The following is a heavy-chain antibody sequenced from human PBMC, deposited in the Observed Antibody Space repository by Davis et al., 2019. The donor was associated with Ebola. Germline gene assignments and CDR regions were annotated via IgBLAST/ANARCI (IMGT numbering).Heavy chain of an antibody. CDR2: VILKSGAT. CDR3: ARGHNYAHEY. Sequence: ASVKVSCKASGYTFTAYYIHWMRQAPGQGLEWLGRVILKSGATNYAQKFQGRVTMTRDTSISTVYMELSSLRYDDTADYYCARGHNYAHEYWGQGTLVTISS. V-gene: IGHV1-2*06. D-gene: IGHD4-11*01. J-gene: IGHJ4*02. CDR1: GYTFTAYY.